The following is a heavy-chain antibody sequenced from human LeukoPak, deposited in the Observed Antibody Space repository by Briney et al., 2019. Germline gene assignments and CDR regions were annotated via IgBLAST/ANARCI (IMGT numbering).Heavy chain of an antibody. Sequence: KPSETLSLTCTVSGGSISSGDYYWSWIRQPPGKGLEWIGYIYYSGSTYYNPSLKSRVTISVDTSKNQFSLKLSSVTAADTAVYYCARFLTGGIYYFDYWGQGTLVTVSS. V-gene: IGHV4-30-4*08. CDR1: GGSISSGDYY. J-gene: IGHJ4*02. D-gene: IGHD4-23*01. CDR3: ARFLTGGIYYFDY. CDR2: IYYSGST.